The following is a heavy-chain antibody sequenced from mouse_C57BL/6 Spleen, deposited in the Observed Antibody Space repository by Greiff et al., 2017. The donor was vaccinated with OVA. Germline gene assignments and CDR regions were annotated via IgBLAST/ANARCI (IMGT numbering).Heavy chain of an antibody. D-gene: IGHD2-5*01. CDR2: ISSGGSYT. V-gene: IGHV5-6*01. Sequence: EVQGVESGGDLVKPGGSLKLSCAASGFTFSSYGMSWVRQTPDKRLEWVATISSGGSYTYYPDSVKGRFTISRDNAKNTLYLQMSSLKSEDTAMYYCARHEYYSNLYFDYWGQGTTLTVSS. CDR1: GFTFSSYG. J-gene: IGHJ2*01. CDR3: ARHEYYSNLYFDY.